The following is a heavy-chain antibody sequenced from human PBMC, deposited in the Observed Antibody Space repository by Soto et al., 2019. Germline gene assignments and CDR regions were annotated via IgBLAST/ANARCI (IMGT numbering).Heavy chain of an antibody. J-gene: IGHJ5*02. CDR1: DFTFSGYS. CDR2: ISSSSRYI. CDR3: AGDTGSGSIRFDA. V-gene: IGHV3-21*01. Sequence: EVQLVQSGGGLVKPGGSLRLSCEASDFTFSGYSMNWVRQSPGKGLEWVSSISSSSRYINYADSVKGRFTISRDNAKNSLYLQMNSLRAEDTHVYYCAGDTGSGSIRFDAWGQGTLVTVSS. D-gene: IGHD3-10*01.